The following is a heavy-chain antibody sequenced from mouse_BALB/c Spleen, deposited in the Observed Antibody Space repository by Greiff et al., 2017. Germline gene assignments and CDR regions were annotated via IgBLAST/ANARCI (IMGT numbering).Heavy chain of an antibody. CDR3: ARSGLRYYFDY. CDR1: GYSFTGYF. J-gene: IGHJ2*01. CDR2: IYPGSGNT. D-gene: IGHD1-1*01. Sequence: VQLQQSGPELVKPGASVKISCKASGYSFTGYFMNWVKQRTGQGLEWIGEIYPGSGNTYYNEKFKGKATLTADKSSSTAYMQLSSLTSEDSAVYCCARSGLRYYFDYWGQGTTLTVSS. V-gene: IGHV1-77*01.